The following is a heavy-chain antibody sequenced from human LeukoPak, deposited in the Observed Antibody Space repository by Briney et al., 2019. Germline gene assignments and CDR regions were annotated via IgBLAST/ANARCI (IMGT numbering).Heavy chain of an antibody. CDR2: ISGSGGST. J-gene: IGHJ4*02. D-gene: IGHD3-22*01. Sequence: PGGSLRLSCAASGFTFSSYAMSWVRQAPGKGLEWVSAISGSGGSTYYADSVKGRFTISRDNSKNTLYLQMNSLRAEDTAIYYCAKDLGDSSGYNPFDYWGQGTLVTVSS. CDR1: GFTFSSYA. CDR3: AKDLGDSSGYNPFDY. V-gene: IGHV3-23*01.